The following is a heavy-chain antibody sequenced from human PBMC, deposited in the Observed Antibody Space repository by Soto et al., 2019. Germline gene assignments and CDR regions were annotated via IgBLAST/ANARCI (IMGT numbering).Heavy chain of an antibody. Sequence: QEQLVESGGGWVKPGGSLRLSCAASGFTFSDYYIAWLRQAPGKGLEWISYISSTGIYKRYADSVKGRFTIARDNANNSLVLQMNSLRADDTAVYYCVRDLYGSGTSLRGWFDPWGQETLVTVSS. V-gene: IGHV3-11*06. D-gene: IGHD3-10*01. CDR1: GFTFSDYY. CDR3: VRDLYGSGTSLRGWFDP. J-gene: IGHJ5*02. CDR2: ISSTGIYK.